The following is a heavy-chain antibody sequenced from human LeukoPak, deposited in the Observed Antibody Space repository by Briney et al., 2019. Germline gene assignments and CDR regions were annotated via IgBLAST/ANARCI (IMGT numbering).Heavy chain of an antibody. J-gene: IGHJ4*02. CDR1: GYTFTSYG. CDR3: ARIRSPYSSSWSDY. V-gene: IGHV1-18*01. CDR2: ISTYNGNT. Sequence: ASVKVSCKASGYTFTSYGITWVRQAPGQGLEWMGWISTYNGNTKYAQKLQGRVTMTTDTSTSTAYMELRSLRSDDTAVYYCARIRSPYSSSWSDYRGQGTLVTVSS. D-gene: IGHD6-13*01.